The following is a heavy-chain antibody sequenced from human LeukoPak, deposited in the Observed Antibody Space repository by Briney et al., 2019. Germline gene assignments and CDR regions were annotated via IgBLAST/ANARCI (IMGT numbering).Heavy chain of an antibody. CDR3: ARGDVKQPQDWFDP. CDR2: IIPILGIA. V-gene: IGHV1-69*04. J-gene: IGHJ5*02. D-gene: IGHD6-13*01. Sequence: GASVKVSCKASGGTFSSYAISWVRQAPGQGLEWMGRIIPILGIANYAQKFQGRVTITADKSTSTAYMELSSLRSEDTAVYYCARGDVKQPQDWFDPWGQGTLVTVSS. CDR1: GGTFSSYA.